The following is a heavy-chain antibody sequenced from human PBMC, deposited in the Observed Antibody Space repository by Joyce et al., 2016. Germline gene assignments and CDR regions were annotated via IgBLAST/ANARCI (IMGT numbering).Heavy chain of an antibody. CDR3: AKDGYSTWGGAFDI. Sequence: QVQLVESGGGVFQPGGSLRLSCAASGFIFRSYGMHWVRHAPGKGLEGVAVISYDGRNKDYADSVKGRFTISRDKSKNTLHLQMNSLRAEDTAVYYCAKDGYSTWGGAFDIWGQGTMVTVAS. V-gene: IGHV3-30*18. CDR1: GFIFRSYG. J-gene: IGHJ3*02. D-gene: IGHD5-12*01. CDR2: ISYDGRNK.